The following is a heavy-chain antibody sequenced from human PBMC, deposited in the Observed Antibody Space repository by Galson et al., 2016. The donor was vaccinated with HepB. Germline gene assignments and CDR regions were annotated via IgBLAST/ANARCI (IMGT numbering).Heavy chain of an antibody. J-gene: IGHJ4*02. D-gene: IGHD2-2*01. CDR3: ARDRGDIVVEPSAYDY. Sequence: SLRLSCAGSGFKFTTSDLTWVRQAPGKGLEWVSSISSSGTYIYYADSVKGRFTISRDNAKNSLFLQMNSLRAEDTAVYYCARDRGDIVVEPSAYDYWGQGTLVAVSS. CDR2: ISSSGTYI. V-gene: IGHV3-21*01. CDR1: GFKFTTSD.